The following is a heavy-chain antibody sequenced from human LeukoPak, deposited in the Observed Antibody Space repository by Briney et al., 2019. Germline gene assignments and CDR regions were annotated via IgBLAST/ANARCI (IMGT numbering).Heavy chain of an antibody. J-gene: IGHJ6*03. D-gene: IGHD6-19*01. Sequence: ASVKVSCKASGYTFTSYGISWVRQAPGQGLEWMGWISAYNGNTNYAQKLQGRVTMTTDTSTSTAYMELRSLRSDDTAVYYCAREDSSGPVRKYYYYYYYMDVWGKGTTVTVSS. CDR3: AREDSSGPVRKYYYYYYYMDV. V-gene: IGHV1-18*01. CDR2: ISAYNGNT. CDR1: GYTFTSYG.